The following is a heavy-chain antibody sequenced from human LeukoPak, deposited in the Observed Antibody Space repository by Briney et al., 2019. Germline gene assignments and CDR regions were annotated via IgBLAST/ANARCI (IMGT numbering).Heavy chain of an antibody. Sequence: GGSLRLSCVASGFIVSSNYMSWVRQAPGKGLEWISYISSSGTTIYYADSVQGRFIISRDNARNSLYLQMNSLRAEDTAVYYCARQVLGDAFDIWGRGTMVTVSS. D-gene: IGHD3-16*01. V-gene: IGHV3-48*01. CDR1: GFIVSSNY. CDR3: ARQVLGDAFDI. J-gene: IGHJ3*02. CDR2: ISSSGTTI.